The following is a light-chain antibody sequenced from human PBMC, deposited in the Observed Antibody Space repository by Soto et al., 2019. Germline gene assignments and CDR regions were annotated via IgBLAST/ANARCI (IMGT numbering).Light chain of an antibody. CDR1: SSDVGGYNY. CDR3: NSYTSRNTFV. V-gene: IGLV2-14*01. CDR2: AVT. Sequence: QSVLTQPASVSGSPGQSITIFCTGTSSDVGGYNYVSWYQQHPGKAPKLMIYAVTNRPSGVSNRFSGSKSGNTASLTISGLQPEDEADYYCNSYTSRNTFVLGTGTKVTVL. J-gene: IGLJ1*01.